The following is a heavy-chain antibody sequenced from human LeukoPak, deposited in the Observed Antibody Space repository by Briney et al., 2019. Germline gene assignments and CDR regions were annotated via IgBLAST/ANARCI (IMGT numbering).Heavy chain of an antibody. V-gene: IGHV3-23*01. J-gene: IGHJ4*02. Sequence: GGSLRLSCAASGFTFSSYAMSWVRQAPGKGLEWVSAISGSGGSTYYADSVKGRFTISRDNSKNTLYLQMNSLRAEDTAVYYCARVPRYYDFWSGYSDPPRRADYFDYWSQGTLVTVSS. CDR3: ARVPRYYDFWSGYSDPPRRADYFDY. CDR2: ISGSGGST. CDR1: GFTFSSYA. D-gene: IGHD3-3*01.